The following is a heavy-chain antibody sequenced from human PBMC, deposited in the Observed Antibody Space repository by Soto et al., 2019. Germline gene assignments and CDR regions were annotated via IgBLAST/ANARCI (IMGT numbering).Heavy chain of an antibody. CDR3: ATGLGDIAARHSYYYYYGMDV. CDR1: GYTFTSYG. J-gene: IGHJ6*02. V-gene: IGHV1-18*04. D-gene: IGHD6-6*01. Sequence: ASVKVSCKASGYTFTSYGISWVRQAPGQGLEWMGWISAYNGNTNYAQKLQGRVTMTTDTSTSTAYMELSSLRSEDTAVYYCATGLGDIAARHSYYYYYGMDVWGQGTTVTVSS. CDR2: ISAYNGNT.